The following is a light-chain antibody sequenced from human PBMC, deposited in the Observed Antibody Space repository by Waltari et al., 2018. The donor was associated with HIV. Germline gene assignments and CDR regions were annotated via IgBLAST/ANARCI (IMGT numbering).Light chain of an antibody. CDR3: NSRDSSDTHVV. V-gene: IGLV3-19*01. CDR1: SLRSYY. Sequence: SSELTQDPAVSVALGQTVRITCQGNSLRSYYASWYQQKPGQAPVLVTYGKNNRPSGIPDRFSGSSSGNTASLTITGAQAEDEADYYCNSRDSSDTHVVFGGGTKLTVL. CDR2: GKN. J-gene: IGLJ2*01.